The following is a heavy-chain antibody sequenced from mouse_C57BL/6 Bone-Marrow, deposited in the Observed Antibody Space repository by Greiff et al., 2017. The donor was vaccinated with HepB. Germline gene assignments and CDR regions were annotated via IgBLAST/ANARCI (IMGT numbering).Heavy chain of an antibody. V-gene: IGHV1-64*01. CDR2: IHPNSGST. Sequence: QVQLQQPGAELVKPGASVKLSCKASGYTFTSYWMHWVKQRPGQGLEWIGMIHPNSGSTNYNEKFKSKATLTVDKSSSTAYMQLSSLTSEGSAVYYCARSHDGYYVDYWGQGTTLTVSS. J-gene: IGHJ2*01. CDR1: GYTFTSYW. CDR3: ARSHDGYYVDY. D-gene: IGHD2-3*01.